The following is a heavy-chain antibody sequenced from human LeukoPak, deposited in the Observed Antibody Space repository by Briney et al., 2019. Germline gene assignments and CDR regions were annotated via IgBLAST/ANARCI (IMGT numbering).Heavy chain of an antibody. J-gene: IGHJ4*02. D-gene: IGHD6-6*01. CDR2: IYYSGST. CDR3: ARSAPLLYRSSYRVGYFDY. V-gene: IGHV4-39*01. Sequence: PSETLSLTCTVSGGSISSSSYYWGWIRQPPGKGLEWIGSIYYSGSTYYNPSLKSRVTRSVDTSKNQFSLKLSSVTAEDTAVYHCARSAPLLYRSSYRVGYFDYWGQGTLVTVSS. CDR1: GGSISSSSYY.